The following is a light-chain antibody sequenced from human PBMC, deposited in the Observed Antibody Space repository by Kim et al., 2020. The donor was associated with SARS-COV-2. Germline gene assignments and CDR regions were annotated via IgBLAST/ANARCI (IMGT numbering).Light chain of an antibody. CDR1: SSDVGGYNY. V-gene: IGLV2-14*03. Sequence: GQSITISCTRISSDVGGYNYVSWYQQHPGKPPKLMIYAVTNRPSGVSNRFSGSKSASTASLTISGLQPEDEADYYCSSYTSSDTVVFGGGTQLTVL. J-gene: IGLJ2*01. CDR3: SSYTSSDTVV. CDR2: AVT.